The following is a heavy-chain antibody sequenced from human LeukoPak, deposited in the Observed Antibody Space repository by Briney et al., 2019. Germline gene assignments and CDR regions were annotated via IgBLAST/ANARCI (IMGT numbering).Heavy chain of an antibody. CDR1: GFTVSSNY. D-gene: IGHD5/OR15-5a*01. CDR3: ARATSASTTFDS. CDR2: FYSGGTT. V-gene: IGHV3-53*01. J-gene: IGHJ4*02. Sequence: WGSLRLSCAASGFTVSSNYMSWVRQAPGKGLEWVSAFYSGGTTYYADSVKGRFTISSDNSKNTLLLQMNSLRAEDTAVYYCARATSASTTFDSWGQGTLVTVSS.